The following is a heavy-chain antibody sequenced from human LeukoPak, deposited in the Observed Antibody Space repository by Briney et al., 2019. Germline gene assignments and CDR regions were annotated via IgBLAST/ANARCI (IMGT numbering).Heavy chain of an antibody. Sequence: SQTPSLTCAISVDSVSSNSATWNWIRLSPSRGLEWLGRTYSRSRWSNDYAASVRSRITINPDTSKNQFSLRLNSVTPEDTAVYYCARGRNNYFDYWGQGTLVTVSS. V-gene: IGHV6-1*01. CDR2: TYSRSRWSN. CDR3: ARGRNNYFDY. CDR1: VDSVSSNSAT. J-gene: IGHJ4*02.